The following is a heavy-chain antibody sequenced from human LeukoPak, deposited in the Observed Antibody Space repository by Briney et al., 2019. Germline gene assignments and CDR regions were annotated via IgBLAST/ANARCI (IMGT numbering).Heavy chain of an antibody. V-gene: IGHV4-34*01. CDR1: GGSFSGYF. CDR2: INHSGST. D-gene: IGHD3-22*01. J-gene: IGHJ4*02. Sequence: SETLSLTCAVYGGSFSGYFWSWIRQPPGKGLEWIGEINHSGSTNYNPSLKSRVTISVDTSKNQFSLKLSSVTAADTAVYYCARDEEDSSGYYPAYWGQGTLVTVSS. CDR3: ARDEEDSSGYYPAY.